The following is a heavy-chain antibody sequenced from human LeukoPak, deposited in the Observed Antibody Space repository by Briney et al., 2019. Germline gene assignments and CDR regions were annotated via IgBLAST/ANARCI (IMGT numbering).Heavy chain of an antibody. D-gene: IGHD3-3*02. CDR1: GGSFSGYY. V-gene: IGHV4-34*01. Sequence: SETLSLTCTVYGGSFSGYYWSWIRQPPGKGLEWIGEINHSGSTNYNPSLKSRVTISVDTSKNQFSLKLSSVTAADTAVYYCARRILHGLFDYWGQGTLVTVSS. CDR2: INHSGST. CDR3: ARRILHGLFDY. J-gene: IGHJ4*02.